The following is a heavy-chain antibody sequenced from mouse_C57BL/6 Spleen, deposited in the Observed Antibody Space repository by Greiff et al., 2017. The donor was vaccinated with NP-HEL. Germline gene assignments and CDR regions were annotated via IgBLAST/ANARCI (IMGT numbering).Heavy chain of an antibody. D-gene: IGHD2-1*01. J-gene: IGHJ2*01. CDR3: ARSGAYGNYGGYFDY. Sequence: EVQLQQSGPVLVKPGASVKMSCKASGYTFTDYYMNWVKQSHGKSLEWIGVINPYNGGTSYNQKFKGKATLTVDKSSSTAYMELNSLTSEDSAVYYCARSGAYGNYGGYFDYWGQGTTLTVSS. CDR2: INPYNGGT. V-gene: IGHV1-19*01. CDR1: GYTFTDYY.